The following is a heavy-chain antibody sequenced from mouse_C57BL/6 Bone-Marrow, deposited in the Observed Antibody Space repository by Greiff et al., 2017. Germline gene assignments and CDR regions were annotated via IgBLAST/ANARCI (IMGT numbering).Heavy chain of an antibody. V-gene: IGHV1-9*01. J-gene: IGHJ1*03. CDR2: ILPGSGST. CDR1: GYTFTGYW. D-gene: IGHD1-1*01. Sequence: VKLVESGAELMKPGASVKLSCKATGYTFTGYWIEWVKQRPGHGLEWIGEILPGSGSTNYNEKFKGKATFTADKSSNTAYMQLSSLTTEDSAIYYCARDLPSSSTDWYFDVWGTGTTVTVSS. CDR3: ARDLPSSSTDWYFDV.